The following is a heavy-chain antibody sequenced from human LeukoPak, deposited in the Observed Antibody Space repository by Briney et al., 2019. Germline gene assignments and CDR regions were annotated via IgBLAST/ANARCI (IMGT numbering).Heavy chain of an antibody. CDR3: ATLLSDYGAHYFDS. J-gene: IGHJ4*02. D-gene: IGHD4-17*01. V-gene: IGHV4-38-2*01. CDR2: LYHSGST. CDR1: DSSISSGYF. Sequence: SETLSLTCAVSDSSISSGYFWGWLRQPPGKGLEWIGTLYHSGSTYYNPSLKSRVAISLDTSKTQFSLKLSSVTAADTALYYCATLLSDYGAHYFDSWGQGVLVTVSS.